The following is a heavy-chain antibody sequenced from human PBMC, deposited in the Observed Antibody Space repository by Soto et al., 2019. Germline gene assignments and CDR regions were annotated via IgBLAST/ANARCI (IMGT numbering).Heavy chain of an antibody. D-gene: IGHD3-16*02. CDR2: ISWNSGSI. CDR1: GFTFDDYA. V-gene: IGHV3-9*01. J-gene: IGHJ4*02. Sequence: EVQLVESGGGLVQPGRSLRLSCAASGFTFDDYAMHWVRQAPGKGLEWVSGISWNSGSIGYADSVKGRFTISRDNAKNSLYLQMNSLRAEDTALYYCAKDGFHDYIWGSYRYTRLDYWGQGTLVTVSS. CDR3: AKDGFHDYIWGSYRYTRLDY.